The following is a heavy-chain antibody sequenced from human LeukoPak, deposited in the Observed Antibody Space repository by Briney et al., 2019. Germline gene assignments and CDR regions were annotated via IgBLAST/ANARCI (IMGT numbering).Heavy chain of an antibody. CDR2: ISGSGGST. Sequence: PGGSLRLSCAASGFTFSSYAMSWVRQAPGKGLEWVSGISGSGGSTYYADSVKGRFTISRDNSKNTLYLQMNSLRAEDTAVYYCAKDLNIRYSDTPFDYWGQGTLVTVSS. CDR3: AKDLNIRYSDTPFDY. CDR1: GFTFSSYA. D-gene: IGHD1-26*01. V-gene: IGHV3-23*01. J-gene: IGHJ4*02.